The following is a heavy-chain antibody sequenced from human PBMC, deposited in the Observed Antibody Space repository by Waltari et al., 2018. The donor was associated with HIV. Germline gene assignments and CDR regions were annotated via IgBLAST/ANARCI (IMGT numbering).Heavy chain of an antibody. Sequence: QVQLQQWGAGLLKPSETLSLTGAVDGGPFSGYYRSWVRQPPGTGLEWIGEINHSGSTNYNPSLKSRVTISVDTSKNQFSLKLSSVTAADTAVYYCARIHILTGYYTHYYYYGMDVWGQGTTVTVSS. CDR3: ARIHILTGYYTHYYYYGMDV. J-gene: IGHJ6*02. CDR1: GGPFSGYY. D-gene: IGHD3-9*01. V-gene: IGHV4-34*01. CDR2: INHSGST.